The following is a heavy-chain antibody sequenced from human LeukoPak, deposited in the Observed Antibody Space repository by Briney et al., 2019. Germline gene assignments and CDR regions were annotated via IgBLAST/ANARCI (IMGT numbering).Heavy chain of an antibody. CDR1: GFTFSTYG. D-gene: IGHD1-20*01. J-gene: IGHJ3*01. CDR2: IRYDGTNK. V-gene: IGHV3-30*02. Sequence: GGSLRLSCAASGFTFSTYGMHWVRQAPGKELEWVAFIRYDGTNKDYADSLKGRFTISRDNSKNMVYLQMNSLRAEDTAVYYRAKDQFHNWNALDVWGQGTTVTVSS. CDR3: AKDQFHNWNALDV.